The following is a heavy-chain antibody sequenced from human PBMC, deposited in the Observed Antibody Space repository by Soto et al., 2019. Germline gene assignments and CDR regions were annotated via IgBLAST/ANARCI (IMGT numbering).Heavy chain of an antibody. Sequence: SETLSLTCTVSGGSISSFYWSWIRQPPGKGQEWIGYIYYSGRTSYNPSLKSRVSISVDTSKNQFSLKLSSVTAADTALYYCARDQSSGWFSTWFDPWGQGTLVTVSS. J-gene: IGHJ5*02. V-gene: IGHV4-59*01. CDR2: IYYSGRT. CDR1: GGSISSFY. CDR3: ARDQSSGWFSTWFDP. D-gene: IGHD6-19*01.